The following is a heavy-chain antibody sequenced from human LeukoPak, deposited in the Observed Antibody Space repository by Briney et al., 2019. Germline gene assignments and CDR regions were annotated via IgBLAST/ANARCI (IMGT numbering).Heavy chain of an antibody. CDR1: GGSISSYY. V-gene: IGHV4-59*01. Sequence: SETLFLACTVSGGSISSYYWSWIRQPPGKGLEWIGYIYYSGSTNYNPSLKSRVTISVDTSKNQFSLKLSSVTVADTAVYYCARDQAMAPYYYMDVWGKGTTVTVSS. CDR3: ARDQAMAPYYYMDV. CDR2: IYYSGST. D-gene: IGHD5-18*01. J-gene: IGHJ6*03.